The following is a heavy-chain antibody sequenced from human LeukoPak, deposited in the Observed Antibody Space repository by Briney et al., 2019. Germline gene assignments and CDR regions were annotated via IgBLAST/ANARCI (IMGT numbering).Heavy chain of an antibody. V-gene: IGHV4-61*01. CDR3: ARGGYSYGYPRYYYGMDV. CDR2: IYYSGST. Sequence: SETLSLTCTVSGGSVSSGSYYWSWIRQPPGKGLEWIGYIYYSGSTNYNPSPKSRVTISVDRSKNQFSLKLSSVTAADTAVYYCARGGYSYGYPRYYYGMDVWGQGTTVTVSS. J-gene: IGHJ6*02. CDR1: GGSVSSGSYY. D-gene: IGHD5-18*01.